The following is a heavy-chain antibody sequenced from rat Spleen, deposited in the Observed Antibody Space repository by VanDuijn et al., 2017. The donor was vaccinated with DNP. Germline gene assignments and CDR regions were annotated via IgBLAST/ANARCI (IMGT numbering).Heavy chain of an antibody. V-gene: IGHV5-7*01. Sequence: EVQLVESGGGLVQPGRSMKLSCAASGFTFSNYDMVWVRQAPKKGLEWVATITYDGSHTYYRDSVKGRFTISRDNAKSTLYLQGDSLRSEDTATYYCTRRTPSIALDYWGQGVMVTVSS. CDR3: TRRTPSIALDY. D-gene: IGHD1-2*01. CDR1: GFTFSNYD. CDR2: ITYDGSHT. J-gene: IGHJ2*01.